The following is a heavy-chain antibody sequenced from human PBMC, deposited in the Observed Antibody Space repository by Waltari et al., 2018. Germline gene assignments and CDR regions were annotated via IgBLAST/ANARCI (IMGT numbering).Heavy chain of an antibody. J-gene: IGHJ2*01. CDR1: GFHFNNYE. V-gene: IGHV3-48*03. CDR3: ARVQQWLDWYFDL. Sequence: GFHFNNYEMNWVRQVPGKGLEWISYITTGSDTTYYADSVKGRFTISRDNAKNSLYPQMNSLRAEDTAVYYCARVQQWLDWYFDLWGRGTLVTVSS. D-gene: IGHD6-19*01. CDR2: ITTGSDTT.